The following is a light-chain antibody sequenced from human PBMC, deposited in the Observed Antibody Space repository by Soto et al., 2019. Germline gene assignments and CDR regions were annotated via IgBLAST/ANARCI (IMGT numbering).Light chain of an antibody. CDR1: QGASGNF. Sequence: EIVLTQSPDTLSLSPGERATLSCRASQGASGNFLAWYQHRPGQAPRLLIYAASSRPTGIPDRFSGSGSGTDFTLTISRLEPEDFAVYYCQQYDSSPPNTFGQGTRLEIK. V-gene: IGKV3-20*01. CDR2: AAS. J-gene: IGKJ2*01. CDR3: QQYDSSPPNT.